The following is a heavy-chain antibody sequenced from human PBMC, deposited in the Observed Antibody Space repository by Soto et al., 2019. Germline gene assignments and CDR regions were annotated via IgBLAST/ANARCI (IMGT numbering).Heavy chain of an antibody. Sequence: GESLKISCKGSGYSFNTNWIGWVRQMPGKGLEWMGVIYPGDSDTRYSPSFQGQVAISADKSINTAYLQWSSLKASDTAMYYCARHSGVAEDGTDWGQGTLVTASS. CDR3: ARHSGVAEDGTD. CDR2: IYPGDSDT. D-gene: IGHD6-13*01. V-gene: IGHV5-51*01. CDR1: GYSFNTNW. J-gene: IGHJ1*01.